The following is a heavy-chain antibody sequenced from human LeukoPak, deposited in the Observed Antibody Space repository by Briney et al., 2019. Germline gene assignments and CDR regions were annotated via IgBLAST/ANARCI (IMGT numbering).Heavy chain of an antibody. CDR1: GFTFSSYW. J-gene: IGHJ6*02. D-gene: IGHD6-13*01. Sequence: GGSLRLSCAASGFTFSSYWMSWVRQAPGKGLEWVANIKQDGSEKYYVDSVKGRFTISRDNAKNSLYLQMNSLRAEDTAVYYCARCKAAAGFYYYYYYGMDVWSQGTTVTVSS. V-gene: IGHV3-7*03. CDR3: ARCKAAAGFYYYYYYGMDV. CDR2: IKQDGSEK.